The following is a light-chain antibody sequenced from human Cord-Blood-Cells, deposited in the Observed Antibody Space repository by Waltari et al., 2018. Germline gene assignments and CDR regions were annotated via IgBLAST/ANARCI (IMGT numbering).Light chain of an antibody. CDR3: QSYDSSLSGWV. J-gene: IGLJ3*02. V-gene: IGLV1-40*01. CDR2: GNS. Sequence: QSVLTQPPSVSGAPGQRVTISCTGSSSYIGAGYDVHWYQQLPGTAPKLLIYGNSNRPSGGPDRFSGSKSGTSASLAITGLQAEDEADYYCQSYDSSLSGWVFGGGTKLTVL. CDR1: SSYIGAGYD.